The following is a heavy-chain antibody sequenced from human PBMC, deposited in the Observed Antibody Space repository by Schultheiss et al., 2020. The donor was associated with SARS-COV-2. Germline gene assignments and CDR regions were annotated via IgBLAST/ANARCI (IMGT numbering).Heavy chain of an antibody. CDR3: ARGIAGYRTKGRARARCDFDI. J-gene: IGHJ3*02. D-gene: IGHD6-13*01. CDR1: GGSISSSSYY. Sequence: SETLSLTCTVSGGSISSSSYYWSWIRQPPGKGLEWIGEINHSGSTNYNPSLKSRVTISVDTSKNQFSLKLSSVTAADTAVYYCARGIAGYRTKGRARARCDFDIWGQGTRVT. CDR2: INHSGST. V-gene: IGHV4-39*07.